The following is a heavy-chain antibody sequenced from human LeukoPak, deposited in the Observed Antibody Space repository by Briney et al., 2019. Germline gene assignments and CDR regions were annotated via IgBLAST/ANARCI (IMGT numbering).Heavy chain of an antibody. V-gene: IGHV4-39*01. CDR3: ASRAYYYDSSGYGPFDY. J-gene: IGHJ4*02. CDR2: IYYSGST. CDR1: GGSISSSSYY. Sequence: PSETLSPTCTVSGGSISSSSYYWGWIRQPPGKGLEWIGSIYYSGSTYYNPSLKSRVTISVDTSKNQFSLKLSSVTAADTAVYYCASRAYYYDSSGYGPFDYWGQGTLVTVSS. D-gene: IGHD3-22*01.